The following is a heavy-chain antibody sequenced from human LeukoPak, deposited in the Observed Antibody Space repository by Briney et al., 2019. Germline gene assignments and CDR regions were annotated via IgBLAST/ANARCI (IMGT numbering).Heavy chain of an antibody. D-gene: IGHD6-6*01. CDR3: ARGYSSSSGRPDY. J-gene: IGHJ4*02. Sequence: SETLSLTCTVSGGSISSYYWSWIRQPPGKGLEWIGYIYYSGSTNYNPSLKSRVTISVDASKKQFSLKLSSVTAADTAVYYCARGYSSSSGRPDYWGQGTLVTVSS. V-gene: IGHV4-59*08. CDR2: IYYSGST. CDR1: GGSISSYY.